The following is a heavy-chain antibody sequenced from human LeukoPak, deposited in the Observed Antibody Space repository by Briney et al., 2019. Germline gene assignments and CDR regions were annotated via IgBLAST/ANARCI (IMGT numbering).Heavy chain of an antibody. CDR2: IGFTTSYI. Sequence: GGSLRLSCAASGFTVSNKYMTWVRQAPGKGGLEWVASIGFTTSYIYYADSVKGRFTISRDNAKNSLFLQMNSLRADDTAVYYCARAHIVGFDYYYYLDVWGRGTTVTVSS. V-gene: IGHV3-21*01. J-gene: IGHJ6*03. CDR1: GFTVSNKY. CDR3: ARAHIVGFDYYYYLDV. D-gene: IGHD2-21*01.